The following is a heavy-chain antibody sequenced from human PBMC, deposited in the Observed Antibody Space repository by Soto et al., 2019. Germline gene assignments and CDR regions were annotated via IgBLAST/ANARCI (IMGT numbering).Heavy chain of an antibody. J-gene: IGHJ6*02. CDR1: GGSINSYY. Sequence: SETLSLTCSVFGGSINSYYWSWIRQPPGKGLEWIGYIYYSGSTNYNPSLKSRVTVSVDTSKNQFSLKLSSVTAADTAVYYCARHQRIGGLDVWGQGTTVTVSS. CDR3: ARHQRIGGLDV. D-gene: IGHD1-1*01. V-gene: IGHV4-59*01. CDR2: IYYSGST.